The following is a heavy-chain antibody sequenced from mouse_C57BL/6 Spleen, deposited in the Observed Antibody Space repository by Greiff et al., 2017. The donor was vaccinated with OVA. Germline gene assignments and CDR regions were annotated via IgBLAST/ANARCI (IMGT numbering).Heavy chain of an antibody. CDR1: GFSFNTYA. CDR2: IRSKSNNYAT. Sequence: EVNVVESGGGLVQPKGSLKLSCAASGFSFNTYAMNWVRQAPGKGLEWVARIRSKSNNYATYYADSVKDRFTISRDDSESMLYLQMNNLKTEDTAMYYCVRHITAYAMDYWGQGTSVTVSS. CDR3: VRHITAYAMDY. J-gene: IGHJ4*01. V-gene: IGHV10-1*01. D-gene: IGHD1-3*01.